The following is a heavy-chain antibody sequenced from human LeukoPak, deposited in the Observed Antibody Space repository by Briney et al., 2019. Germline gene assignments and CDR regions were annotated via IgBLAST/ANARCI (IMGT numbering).Heavy chain of an antibody. D-gene: IGHD6-19*01. CDR3: ARENSRGRFDY. J-gene: IGHJ4*02. CDR1: GGTFSSYA. V-gene: IGHV1-69*04. Sequence: SVKVSCKASGGTFSSYAISWVRQAPGQGLEWMGRIIPILGIANYAQKFQGRVTITADKSTSTAYMELSSLRSEDTAVYYCARENSRGRFDYWGQGTLVTVSS. CDR2: IIPILGIA.